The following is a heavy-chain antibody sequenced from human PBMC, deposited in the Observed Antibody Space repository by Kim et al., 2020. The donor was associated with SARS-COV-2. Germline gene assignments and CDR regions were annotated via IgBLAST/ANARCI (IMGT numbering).Heavy chain of an antibody. CDR3: ARVVILTGYLFRGRPFDP. CDR2: IYYSGST. D-gene: IGHD3-9*01. V-gene: IGHV4-31*03. Sequence: SETLSLTCTVSGGSISSGGYYWSWIRQHPGKGLEWIGYIYYSGSTYYNPSLKSRVTISVDTSKNQFSLKLSSVTAADTAVYYCARVVILTGYLFRGRPFDPWGQGTLVTVSS. CDR1: GGSISSGGYY. J-gene: IGHJ5*02.